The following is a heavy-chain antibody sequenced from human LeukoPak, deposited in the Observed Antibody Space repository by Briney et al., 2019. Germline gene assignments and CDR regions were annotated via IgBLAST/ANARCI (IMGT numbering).Heavy chain of an antibody. CDR3: ARGRGYRRSYIAVAGYFDY. Sequence: PSETLSLTCTVSGGSISSSTYYWGWIRQPPGKGLEWIGSIYYDGSTNYNPSLKSRVTVSVDTSKNQFSLKLSSVTAADTAVYYCARGRGYRRSYIAVAGYFDYWGQGTLVTVSS. CDR1: GGSISSSTYY. D-gene: IGHD6-19*01. J-gene: IGHJ4*02. CDR2: IYYDGST. V-gene: IGHV4-39*01.